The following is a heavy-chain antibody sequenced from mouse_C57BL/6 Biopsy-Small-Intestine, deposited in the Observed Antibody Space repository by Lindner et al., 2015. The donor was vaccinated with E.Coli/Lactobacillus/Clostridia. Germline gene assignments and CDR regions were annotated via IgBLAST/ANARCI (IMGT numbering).Heavy chain of an antibody. V-gene: IGHV1-54*01. D-gene: IGHD1-1*01. Sequence: SVKVSCKASGGTVSNYAINWVRQAPGQGVEWLGGIIPLFGSPNYAGDFQGRVTITADKSTSSVYMEMRNLRSDDTAVYYCARAARGGSGSYCPFDYWGQGTLVTVSS. CDR1: GGTVSNYA. CDR2: IIPLFGSP. CDR3: ARAARGGSGSYCPFDY. J-gene: IGHJ4*01.